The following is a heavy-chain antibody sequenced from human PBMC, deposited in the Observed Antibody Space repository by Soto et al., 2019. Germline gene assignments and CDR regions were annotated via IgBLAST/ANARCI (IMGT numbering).Heavy chain of an antibody. J-gene: IGHJ6*02. CDR3: ARDIVCSGGSCYYYYGMDV. V-gene: IGHV1-18*04. CDR1: GYTFTSYG. D-gene: IGHD2-15*01. CDR2: ISAYNGNT. Sequence: GASVKVSCKASGYTFTSYGISWVRQAPGQGLEWMGWISAYNGNTNYAQKLQGRVTMTTDTSTSTAYMGLRSLRSDDTAVYYCARDIVCSGGSCYYYYGMDVWGQGTTVTVSS.